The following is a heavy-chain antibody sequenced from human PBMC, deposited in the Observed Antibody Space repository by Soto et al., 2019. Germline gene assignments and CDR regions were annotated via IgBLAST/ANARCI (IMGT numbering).Heavy chain of an antibody. CDR3: AIPLVVIGSYTSDSFDS. V-gene: IGHV4-39*01. J-gene: IGHJ3*01. CDR1: GGSIRSSAYY. CDR2: IHYSGNT. D-gene: IGHD1-26*01. Sequence: QLQLQESGPGLVKPSETLSLTCTVSGGSIRSSAYYWGWIRQPPGKGLEWIGTIHYSGNTYYNPSIKNRVTISLDTSKNLLSPKLTSVTAADTAVFDCAIPLVVIGSYTSDSFDSWGQGTMVTVSS.